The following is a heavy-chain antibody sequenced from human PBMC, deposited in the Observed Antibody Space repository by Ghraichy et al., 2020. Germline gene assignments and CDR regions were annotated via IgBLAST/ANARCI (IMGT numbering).Heavy chain of an antibody. V-gene: IGHV3-7*03. D-gene: IGHD5-18*01. CDR1: GFTFSNDW. CDR2: MNGDGKEK. J-gene: IGHJ4*02. CDR3: ARAGHNYDEGAY. Sequence: GGSLRLSCVASGFTFSNDWMTWVRQAPGKGLEWVANMNGDGKEKYYVASVKGRFTISRDNDKRLLHLQMNSLRDEDTAVYYCARAGHNYDEGAYWGQGTLVTVSS.